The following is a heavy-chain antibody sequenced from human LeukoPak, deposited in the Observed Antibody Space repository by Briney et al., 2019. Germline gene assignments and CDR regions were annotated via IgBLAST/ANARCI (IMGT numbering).Heavy chain of an antibody. V-gene: IGHV7-4-1*02. CDR3: ARESWVNGYRGDFDY. CDR2: INTNTGNP. J-gene: IGHJ4*02. D-gene: IGHD5-24*01. CDR1: GYTFTGYY. Sequence: GASVKVSCKASGYTFTGYYMHWVRQAPGQGLEWMGWINTNTGNPTYAQGFTGRFVFSLDTSVSTAYLQISSLKAEDTAVYYCARESWVNGYRGDFDYWGQGTLVTVSS.